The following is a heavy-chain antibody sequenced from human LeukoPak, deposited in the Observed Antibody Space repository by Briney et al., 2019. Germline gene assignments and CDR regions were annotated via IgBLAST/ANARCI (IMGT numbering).Heavy chain of an antibody. CDR1: GFTFSNYS. CDR2: ISSSSNAI. J-gene: IGHJ4*02. Sequence: GGSLRLSCAASGFTFSNYSMNWVRQAPGKGLEWVSYISSSSNAIYYADSVKGRFTISRDNAQNSLYLQMNSLRAEDTAVYYCARDFGARGWLDYWGQGTLVTVSS. V-gene: IGHV3-48*01. CDR3: ARDFGARGWLDY. D-gene: IGHD6-19*01.